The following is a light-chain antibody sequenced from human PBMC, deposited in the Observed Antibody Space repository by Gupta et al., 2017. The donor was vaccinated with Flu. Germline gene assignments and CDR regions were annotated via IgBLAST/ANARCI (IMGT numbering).Light chain of an antibody. CDR3: SSYAGSNKVV. V-gene: IGLV2-8*01. J-gene: IGLJ2*01. CDR2: EVT. Sequence: VTISCTGTSSDVGGYNYVSWYQQHPGKAPKLMIYEVTKRPSGVPDRFSGSKSGNTASLTVSGLQAEDEAAYYCSSYAGSNKVVFGGGTKLTVL. CDR1: SSDVGGYNY.